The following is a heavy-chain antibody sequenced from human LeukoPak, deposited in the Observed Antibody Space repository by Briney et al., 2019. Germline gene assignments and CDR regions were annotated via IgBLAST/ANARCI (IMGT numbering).Heavy chain of an antibody. V-gene: IGHV3-23*01. J-gene: IGHJ4*02. CDR2: ISGSGGST. CDR1: GFTFRSYA. D-gene: IGHD3-3*01. CDR3: AKRYYDFWSGYWFSDY. Sequence: GGSLRLSCAASGFTFRSYAMGWVRQAPGKGLEWVSAISGSGGSTYYADSVKGRFTISRDNSKNTLYLQMNSLRAEDTAVYYCAKRYYDFWSGYWFSDYWGQGTLVTVSS.